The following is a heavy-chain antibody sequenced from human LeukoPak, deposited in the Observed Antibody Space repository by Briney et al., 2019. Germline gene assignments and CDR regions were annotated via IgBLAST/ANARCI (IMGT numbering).Heavy chain of an antibody. V-gene: IGHV1-2*06. CDR1: GSTFTGYY. J-gene: IGHJ4*02. CDR3: ARESVFFSSTRCSDGACDY. Sequence: ASVKVSCKATGSTFTGYYIHWVRQAPGQRLEWMGRINPNRGGTNYAQKFKARVTMSRDTSISTAYMELSRLTSADTSVYYCARESVFFSSTRCSDGACDYWGQGTLVTVSS. CDR2: INPNRGGT. D-gene: IGHD2-2*01.